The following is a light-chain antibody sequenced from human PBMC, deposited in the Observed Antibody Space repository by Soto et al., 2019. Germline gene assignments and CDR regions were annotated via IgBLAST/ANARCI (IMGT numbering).Light chain of an antibody. CDR1: SSDVGGYNY. J-gene: IGLJ2*01. CDR3: CSYAGSYTFGVV. CDR2: DVS. Sequence: QSALTQPRSVSGSPGQSVTISCTGTSSDVGGYNYVSWYQQHPGKAPKLMIYDVSKRPSGVSDRFSGSKSGNTASLTISGLQAEDEADYYCCSYAGSYTFGVVFGGGTKVTVL. V-gene: IGLV2-11*01.